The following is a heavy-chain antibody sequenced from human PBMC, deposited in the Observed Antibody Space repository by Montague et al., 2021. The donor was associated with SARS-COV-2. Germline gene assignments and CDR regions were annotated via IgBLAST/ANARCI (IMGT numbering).Heavy chain of an antibody. V-gene: IGHV4-39*01. J-gene: IGHJ3*02. CDR3: ARHSGRDTIFGVVIIPDAFDI. CDR1: GSSISSSSYN. D-gene: IGHD3-3*01. Sequence: SETLSLTCTVSGSSISSSSYNWVWIRQPPGKGLVWIGSIYYSGSTYYNPSLKSRVTISVDTSKNQFSLKLSSVTAADTAVYYCARHSGRDTIFGVVIIPDAFDIWGQGTMVTVSS. CDR2: IYYSGST.